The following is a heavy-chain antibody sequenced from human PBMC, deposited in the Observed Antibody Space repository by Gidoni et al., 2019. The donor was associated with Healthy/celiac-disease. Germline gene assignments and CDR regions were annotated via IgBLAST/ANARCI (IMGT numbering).Heavy chain of an antibody. CDR2: ILDNGSNK. CDR1: GCNFSSDT. Sequence: QVQLGEPGGGVVQPGRSLRLSCADSGCNFSSDTIPWVRQAPGQGLEWVAVILDNGSNKYYADSVKGRFTISRYKSKNTLYLQMNSLRAEDTAVYYCAREGPYDCWSGLAHFDYWVQGTLVTVSS. V-gene: IGHV3-30-3*01. CDR3: AREGPYDCWSGLAHFDY. D-gene: IGHD3-3*01. J-gene: IGHJ4*02.